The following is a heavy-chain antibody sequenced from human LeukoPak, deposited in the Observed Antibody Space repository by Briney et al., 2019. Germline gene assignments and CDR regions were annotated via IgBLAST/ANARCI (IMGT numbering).Heavy chain of an antibody. V-gene: IGHV1-18*01. Sequence: ASVKVSCKASGYTFTNYGITWVRQAPGQGLEWVGWISTHNGHTNYAQNLQVRVTMTTDTSTSTAYMELRSLRSDDTAVYYCYSSKTNRRSGYWGQGTLVTVSS. J-gene: IGHJ4*02. CDR1: GYTFTNYG. CDR3: YSSKTNRRSGY. CDR2: ISTHNGHT. D-gene: IGHD6-13*01.